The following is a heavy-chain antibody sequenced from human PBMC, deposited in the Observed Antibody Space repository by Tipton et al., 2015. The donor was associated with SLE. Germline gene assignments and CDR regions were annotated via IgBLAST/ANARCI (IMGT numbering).Heavy chain of an antibody. Sequence: GLVKPSETLSLTCTVSGGSISSHYWSWIRQPPGKGLEWIGYIYYSGSTNYNPSLKSRVTISVDTSKNQFSLKLSSVTAADTAVYYCARGGQLWLRDYYGMDVWGQGTTVTVSS. CDR2: IYYSGST. J-gene: IGHJ6*02. CDR1: GGSISSHY. D-gene: IGHD5-18*01. CDR3: ARGGQLWLRDYYGMDV. V-gene: IGHV4-59*11.